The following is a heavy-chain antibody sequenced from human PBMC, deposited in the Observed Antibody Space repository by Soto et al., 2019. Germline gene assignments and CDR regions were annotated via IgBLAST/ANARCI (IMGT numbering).Heavy chain of an antibody. J-gene: IGHJ4*02. CDR2: IGPDGSST. Sequence: GGSLRLSCAASGFTFSSHWMHWVRQAPGKGLVWVSHIGPDGSSTRNADSVQGRFTISRDNGRNTLYLEMNSLRDEDTAVYYCARDNNWSYDYWGQGILVTVSS. CDR3: ARDNNWSYDY. D-gene: IGHD1-1*01. CDR1: GFTFSSHW. V-gene: IGHV3-74*01.